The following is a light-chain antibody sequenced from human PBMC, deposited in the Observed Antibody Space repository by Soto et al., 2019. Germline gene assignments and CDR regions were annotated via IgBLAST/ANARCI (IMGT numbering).Light chain of an antibody. CDR2: TNN. Sequence: QSALTQPPSASGTPGQRVTISCSGSSSTIGSNTVNWYQQLPGTAPKLLIYTNNQRPSGVPDRFSGSKSGTSASLAISGLQSEDEADYYCVAWHDSLNDYVFGTGTKLTVL. J-gene: IGLJ1*01. CDR1: SSTIGSNT. CDR3: VAWHDSLNDYV. V-gene: IGLV1-44*01.